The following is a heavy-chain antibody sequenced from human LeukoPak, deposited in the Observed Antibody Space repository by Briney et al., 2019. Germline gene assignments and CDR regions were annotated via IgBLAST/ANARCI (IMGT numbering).Heavy chain of an antibody. J-gene: IGHJ4*02. CDR2: IATDGGER. CDR3: ARARGDSSPASRYFDY. V-gene: IGHV3-30-3*01. Sequence: GGSLRLSCAGSGFSFSYYVMHWARQAPGKGLEWVALIATDGGERYYADSVKGRFTISRDNSKNTLYVQMNSLRPEDTAIYYCARARGDSSPASRYFDYWGQGAPVTVSS. CDR1: GFSFSYYV. D-gene: IGHD5-18*01.